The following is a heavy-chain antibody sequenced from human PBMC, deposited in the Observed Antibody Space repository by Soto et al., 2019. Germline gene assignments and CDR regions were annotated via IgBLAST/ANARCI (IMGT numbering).Heavy chain of an antibody. CDR1: GFTFSSYG. CDR3: ARDGDLLWWRPETYYGMDV. Sequence: PGGSLRLSCAASGFTFSSYGIHWVRQAPGKGLEWVAVIWYDGSNKYYADSVKGRFTISRDNSKNTLYLQMNSLRAEDTAVYYCARDGDLLWWRPETYYGMDVWGQGTTVTVSS. J-gene: IGHJ6*02. CDR2: IWYDGSNK. D-gene: IGHD2-21*01. V-gene: IGHV3-33*01.